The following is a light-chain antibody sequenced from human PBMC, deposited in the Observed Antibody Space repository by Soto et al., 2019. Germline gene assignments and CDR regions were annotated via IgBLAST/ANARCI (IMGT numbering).Light chain of an antibody. CDR2: EVS. CDR1: SSDVGGYNY. J-gene: IGLJ1*01. Sequence: QSVLTHPASLSGSPGQSITISCTGTSSDVGGYNYVSWYQQHPGKAPKLMIYEVSNRPSGVSNRFSGSKSGNTASLTISGLQAEDEADYYCSSYTSSSTAYVFGTGTKVTVL. CDR3: SSYTSSSTAYV. V-gene: IGLV2-14*01.